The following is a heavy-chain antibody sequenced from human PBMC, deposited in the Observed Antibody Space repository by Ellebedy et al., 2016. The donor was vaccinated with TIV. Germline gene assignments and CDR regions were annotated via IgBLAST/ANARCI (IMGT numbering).Heavy chain of an antibody. CDR1: GGSIGGYY. V-gene: IGHV4-4*07. CDR2: IYPTGDT. Sequence: SETLSRTCTVSGGSIGGYYWSWIRQPAGKGLEWIGRIYPTGDTNHNPSLKSRVTMSVDTSKNQFSLKVSSVTAADTAVYYCARTFFDWSNWYNDYYYGMDVWGQGTTVTVSS. D-gene: IGHD1/OR15-1a*01. CDR3: ARTFFDWSNWYNDYYYGMDV. J-gene: IGHJ6*02.